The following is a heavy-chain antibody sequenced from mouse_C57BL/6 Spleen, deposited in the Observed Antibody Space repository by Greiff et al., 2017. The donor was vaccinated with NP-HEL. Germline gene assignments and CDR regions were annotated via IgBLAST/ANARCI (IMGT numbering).Heavy chain of an antibody. J-gene: IGHJ1*03. CDR1: GYAFSSSW. CDR3: ARGHYDGYWYVDV. Sequence: VQLQQSGPELVKPGASVKISCKASGYAFSSSWMNWVKQRPGKGLEWIGRIYPGDGDTNYNGKFKGKATLTADKSSSTAYMQLSSLTSEDSAVYFCARGHYDGYWYVDVWGTGTTVTVSS. CDR2: IYPGDGDT. D-gene: IGHD2-3*01. V-gene: IGHV1-82*01.